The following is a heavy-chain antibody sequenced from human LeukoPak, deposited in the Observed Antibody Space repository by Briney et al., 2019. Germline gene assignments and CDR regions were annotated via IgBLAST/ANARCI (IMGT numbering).Heavy chain of an antibody. Sequence: GGSLRLSCAASGFTFSSYWMGWVRQAPGKGLEWVANINQDEYEKYYVDSVKGRFTISRDNAQNSQYLQMNSLRADDTAEYYCARRRLPAAFDIWGQGTVVTVSS. V-gene: IGHV3-7*01. CDR3: ARRRLPAAFDI. J-gene: IGHJ3*02. CDR1: GFTFSSYW. D-gene: IGHD2-21*01. CDR2: INQDEYEK.